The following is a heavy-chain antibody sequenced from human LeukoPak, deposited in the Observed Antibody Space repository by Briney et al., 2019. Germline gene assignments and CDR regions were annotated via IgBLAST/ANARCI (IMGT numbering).Heavy chain of an antibody. V-gene: IGHV3-11*04. CDR2: ISSSGTTI. CDR3: ARDRRQLWFSNWFDP. CDR1: GFTFSDYY. J-gene: IGHJ5*02. D-gene: IGHD5-18*01. Sequence: GGSLRLSCAASGFTFSDYYMSWIRQAPGKGLEWVSYISSSGTTIYYAYSVKGRFTISRDNAKNSLCLQMNSLRAEDTAVYYCARDRRQLWFSNWFDPWGQGTLVTVSS.